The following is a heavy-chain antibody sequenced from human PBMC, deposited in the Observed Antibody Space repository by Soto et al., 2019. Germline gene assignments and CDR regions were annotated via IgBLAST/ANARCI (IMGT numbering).Heavy chain of an antibody. CDR1: GFSLSNARMG. D-gene: IGHD3-10*01. J-gene: IGHJ3*02. CDR3: ARIPAYYYGSGDDAFDI. Sequence: QVTLKESGPVLVNPTETLTLTCTVSGFSLSNARMGVSWIRQPPGKALEWLAHIFSNDEKSYSTSLKSRLTISKDTSKSQVVLTMTNMDPVDTATYYCARIPAYYYGSGDDAFDIWGQGTMVTVSS. CDR2: IFSNDEK. V-gene: IGHV2-26*01.